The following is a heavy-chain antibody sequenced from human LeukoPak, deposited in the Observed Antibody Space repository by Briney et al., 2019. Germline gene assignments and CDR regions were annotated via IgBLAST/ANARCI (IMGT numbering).Heavy chain of an antibody. Sequence: ASETLSLTCTVSGGSISSYYWSWIRQPPGKGLEWIGYIYYSGSTNYNPSLKSRVTISVDTSKNQFSLKLSSVTAADTAVYYCAREGGYSSSFDYWGQGTLVPVSS. D-gene: IGHD6-13*01. CDR3: AREGGYSSSFDY. V-gene: IGHV4-59*01. CDR2: IYYSGST. J-gene: IGHJ4*02. CDR1: GGSISSYY.